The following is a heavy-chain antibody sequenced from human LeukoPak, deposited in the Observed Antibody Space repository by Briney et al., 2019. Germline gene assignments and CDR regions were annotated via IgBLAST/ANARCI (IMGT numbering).Heavy chain of an antibody. Sequence: GASVKVSCKASAYTFTGYYMHWVRQAPGQGLEWMRRINPNSGGTNYAQKFQGWVTMTRDASISTAYMELSRLRSDDTAVYYCATQRNDYGDYFDYWGQGTLVTVSS. CDR3: ATQRNDYGDYFDY. V-gene: IGHV1-2*04. D-gene: IGHD4-17*01. J-gene: IGHJ4*02. CDR2: INPNSGGT. CDR1: AYTFTGYY.